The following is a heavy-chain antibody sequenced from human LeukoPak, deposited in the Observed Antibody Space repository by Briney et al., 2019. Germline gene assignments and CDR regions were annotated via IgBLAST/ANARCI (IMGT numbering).Heavy chain of an antibody. CDR2: IYYSGST. Sequence: PSETLSLTCTVSGGSISSYYWSWIRQPPGKGLEWIGYIYYSGSTNYNPSLKSRVTISVDTSKNQFSLKLSSVTAADTAVYYCAREAWGYSWNLKTYYYGMDVWGQGTTVTVSS. CDR1: GGSISSYY. D-gene: IGHD1-1*01. J-gene: IGHJ6*02. V-gene: IGHV4-59*01. CDR3: AREAWGYSWNLKTYYYGMDV.